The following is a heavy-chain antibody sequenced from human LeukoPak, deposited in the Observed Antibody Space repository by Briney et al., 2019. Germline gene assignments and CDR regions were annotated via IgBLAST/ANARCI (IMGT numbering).Heavy chain of an antibody. Sequence: ASVKVSCKVSGYTLTELSMHWVRQAPGQGLEWMGWINPNTGDTNYAQTFQGRVSMTRDPSITTAYMELSRLRSDDTAIYYCARDPLLTGYYWPYYFDYWGQGTLVTVSS. V-gene: IGHV1-2*02. CDR2: INPNTGDT. CDR3: ARDPLLTGYYWPYYFDY. D-gene: IGHD3-9*01. J-gene: IGHJ4*02. CDR1: GYTLTELS.